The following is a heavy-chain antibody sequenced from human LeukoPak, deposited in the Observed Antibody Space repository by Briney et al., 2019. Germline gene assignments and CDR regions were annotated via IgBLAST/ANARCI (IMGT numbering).Heavy chain of an antibody. V-gene: IGHV3-64*01. Sequence: GGSLRLSCAASGFTFSSFAMHWVRQAPGKGLEYVSAISSNGGNTYYANSVKGRFTISRDNSKSTLYLQMGSLRAEDMAVYYCARARSDSSGYYSDCWGQGTLVTVSS. J-gene: IGHJ4*02. D-gene: IGHD3-22*01. CDR1: GFTFSSFA. CDR2: ISSNGGNT. CDR3: ARARSDSSGYYSDC.